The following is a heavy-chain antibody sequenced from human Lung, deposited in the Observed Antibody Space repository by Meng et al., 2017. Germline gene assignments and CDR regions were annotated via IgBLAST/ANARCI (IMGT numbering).Heavy chain of an antibody. CDR1: GFYFSNAW. V-gene: IGHV3-15*01. Sequence: VQLVESGGHLVTAGGSLSLSCAASGFYFSNAWMSWVRQAPGKGLEWVGRIKSNTDGGTTEYAAPVTGRFTISRDDSKSTLNLHLSGLRTDDTGAYYCTWDDKAVSDYWGQGTLVTVSS. CDR3: TWDDKAVSDY. J-gene: IGHJ4*02. D-gene: IGHD3-9*01. CDR2: IKSNTDGGTT.